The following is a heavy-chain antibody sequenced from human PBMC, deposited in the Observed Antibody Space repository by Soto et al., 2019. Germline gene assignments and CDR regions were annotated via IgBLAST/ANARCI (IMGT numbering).Heavy chain of an antibody. J-gene: IGHJ5*02. V-gene: IGHV1-18*01. CDR1: GHTFTSHG. CDR2: INAYDGNT. Sequence: QVQLVQSGAEVKKPGASVKVSCKASGHTFTSHGISWVRQAPGQGLEWMGWINAYDGNTNYAQTLQGRVTMTTDTSTSTAYMELRSLTSDDTAVYYCATTVSYNWFDPWGQGTLVTVSS. D-gene: IGHD4-17*01. CDR3: ATTVSYNWFDP.